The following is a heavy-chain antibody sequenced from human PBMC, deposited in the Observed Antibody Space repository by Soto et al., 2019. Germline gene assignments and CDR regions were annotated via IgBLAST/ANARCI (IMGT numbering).Heavy chain of an antibody. CDR1: GFTFSSYG. V-gene: IGHV3-30*18. D-gene: IGHD1-26*01. J-gene: IGHJ4*02. CDR2: ISYDGSNK. CDR3: AKDGVSKTRWEYYFDY. Sequence: PGGSLRLSCAASGFTFSSYGMHWVRQAPGKGLEWVAVISYDGSNKYYADSVKGRFTTSRDNSKNTLYLQMNSLRAEDTAVYYCAKDGVSKTRWEYYFDYWGQGTLVTVSS.